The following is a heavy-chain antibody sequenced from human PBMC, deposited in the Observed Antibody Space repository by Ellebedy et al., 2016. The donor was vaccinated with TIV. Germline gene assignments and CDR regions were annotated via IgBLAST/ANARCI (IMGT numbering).Heavy chain of an antibody. J-gene: IGHJ4*02. CDR2: IYYTGDT. Sequence: SETLSLXXTVSGGSISRDCWSWIRQSPGKGLEWIGYIYYTGDTYYNPSLKSRVTMSVDTSKNQFSLKVSSVTAADTAVYYCTRVKLGDRADYRLDYWGQGTQVTVSS. CDR1: GGSISRDC. D-gene: IGHD4/OR15-4a*01. CDR3: TRVKLGDRADYRLDY. V-gene: IGHV4-59*01.